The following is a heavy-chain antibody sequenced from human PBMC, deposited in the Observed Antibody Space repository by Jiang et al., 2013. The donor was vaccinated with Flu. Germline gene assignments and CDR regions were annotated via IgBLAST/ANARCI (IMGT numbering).Heavy chain of an antibody. V-gene: IGHV1-46*01. CDR2: INPSGGST. Sequence: SGAEVKKPGASVKVSCKASGYTFTSYYMHWVRQAPGQGLEWMGIINPSGGSTSYAQKFQGRVTITRDTSASTAYMELSSLRSEDTAVYYCATGSRHYYGSGSYYNRGVEFDYWGQGTLVTVSS. CDR3: ATGSRHYYGSGSYYNRGVEFDY. J-gene: IGHJ4*02. CDR1: GYTFTSYY. D-gene: IGHD3-10*01.